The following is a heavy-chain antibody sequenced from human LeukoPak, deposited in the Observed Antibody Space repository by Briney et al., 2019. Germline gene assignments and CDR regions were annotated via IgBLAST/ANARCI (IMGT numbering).Heavy chain of an antibody. CDR2: IYPGDSDT. J-gene: IGHJ6*02. V-gene: IGHV5-51*01. CDR3: ARTLNYYDSSGRNYYYYYGMDV. CDR1: GYSFTSHW. D-gene: IGHD3-22*01. Sequence: GESLKISCKGSGYSFTSHWIGWVRQMPGKGLEWMGIIYPGDSDTRYSPSFQGQVTISADKSISTAYLQWSSLKASDTAMYYCARTLNYYDSSGRNYYYYYGMDVWGQGTTVTVSS.